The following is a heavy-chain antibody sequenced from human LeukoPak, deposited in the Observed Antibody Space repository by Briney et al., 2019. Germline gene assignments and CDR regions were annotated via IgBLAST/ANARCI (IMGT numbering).Heavy chain of an antibody. D-gene: IGHD3-10*01. J-gene: IGHJ6*02. CDR3: ARGKNLRITMVRGVTPQLGGVRYYYYYYGMDV. CDR2: IYYSGST. V-gene: IGHV4-30-4*01. Sequence: PSETLSLTCTVSGGSISSGDYYWSWIRQPPGKGLEWIGYIYYSGSTYYNPSLKSRVTISVDTSKNQFSLKLSSVTAADTAVYYCARGKNLRITMVRGVTPQLGGVRYYYYYYGMDVWGQGTTVTVSS. CDR1: GGSISSGDYY.